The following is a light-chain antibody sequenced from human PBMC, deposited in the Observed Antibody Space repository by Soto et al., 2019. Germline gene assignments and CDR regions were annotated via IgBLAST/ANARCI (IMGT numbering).Light chain of an antibody. V-gene: IGKV1-39*01. CDR1: QSISSY. CDR3: QQSYSTPRT. J-gene: IGKJ2*01. Sequence: DIQMTQSPSSLSASVGDRVTITCRASQSISSYLNWYQQKPGKAPKLLIYAASSLQSGVPSRFSGSGSGTDFTLTISSLQHDDFATYYCQQSYSTPRTFGQGTKLEIK. CDR2: AAS.